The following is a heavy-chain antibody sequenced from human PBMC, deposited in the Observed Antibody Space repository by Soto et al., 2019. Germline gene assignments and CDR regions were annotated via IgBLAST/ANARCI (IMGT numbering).Heavy chain of an antibody. Sequence: SETLSLTCTVSGGSISSYYWSWIRQPPGKGLEWIGYIYYSGSTNYNPSLKSRVTISVDTSKNQFSLKLSSVTTADTAVYYCARRWGRTFDYWGQGALVTVSS. CDR2: IYYSGST. V-gene: IGHV4-59*08. CDR3: ARRWGRTFDY. CDR1: GGSISSYY. D-gene: IGHD7-27*01. J-gene: IGHJ4*02.